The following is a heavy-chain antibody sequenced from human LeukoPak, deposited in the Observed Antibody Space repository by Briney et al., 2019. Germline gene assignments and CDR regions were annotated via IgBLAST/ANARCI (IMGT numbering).Heavy chain of an antibody. D-gene: IGHD5-12*01. Sequence: GGSLRLSCSVSGVFFRNYGMHWVRQAPGKGLEWVAVISSDGIDKLYGASVKGRFTISRDDSKSTLYLQMNSLTAEDTAVYYCTTKVMRGNLGDDYDDWGQGTLVTVSS. CDR1: GVFFRNYG. V-gene: IGHV3-30*03. CDR3: TTKVMRGNLGDDYDD. CDR2: ISSDGIDK. J-gene: IGHJ4*02.